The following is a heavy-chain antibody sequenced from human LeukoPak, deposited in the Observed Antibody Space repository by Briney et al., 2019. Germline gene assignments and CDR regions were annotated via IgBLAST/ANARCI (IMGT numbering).Heavy chain of an antibody. CDR2: INPNSGGT. J-gene: IGHJ3*02. CDR1: GYTFTSYG. Sequence: GASVKVSCKASGYTFTSYGISWVRQAPGQGLEWMGWINPNSGGTNYAQKFQGRVTMTRDTSISTAYMELSRLRSDDTAVYYCARAGYNWNDDAFDIWGQGTMVTVSS. CDR3: ARAGYNWNDDAFDI. D-gene: IGHD1-1*01. V-gene: IGHV1-2*02.